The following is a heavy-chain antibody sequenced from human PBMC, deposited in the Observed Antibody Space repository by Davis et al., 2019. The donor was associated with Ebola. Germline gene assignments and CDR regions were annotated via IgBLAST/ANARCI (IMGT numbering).Heavy chain of an antibody. Sequence: SGPTLVKPTQTLTLMCTFSGFSLSTSEEAVGWIRQPPGKALEWLALIYWHDEKPYIPSLKSRLTITKDTSKNQVVLTITNMDPVDTATYYCAHRHGGYFDYWGQGTLVTVSS. CDR1: GFSLSTSEEA. CDR2: IYWHDEK. D-gene: IGHD3-16*01. V-gene: IGHV2-5*01. CDR3: AHRHGGYFDY. J-gene: IGHJ4*02.